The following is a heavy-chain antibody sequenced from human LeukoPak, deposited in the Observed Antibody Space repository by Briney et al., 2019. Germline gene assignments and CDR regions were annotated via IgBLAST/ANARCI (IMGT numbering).Heavy chain of an antibody. CDR1: GFTFSSYA. CDR2: ISGSGGST. J-gene: IGHJ4*02. CDR3: ANTEWLADNFDY. Sequence: GGSLRLSCAASGFTFSSYAMSWVRQAPGKGLEWVSAISGSGGSTYYADSVKGRFTISRDNSKNTLCLQMNSLRAEDTAVYYYANTEWLADNFDYWGQGTLVTVSS. V-gene: IGHV3-23*01. D-gene: IGHD6-19*01.